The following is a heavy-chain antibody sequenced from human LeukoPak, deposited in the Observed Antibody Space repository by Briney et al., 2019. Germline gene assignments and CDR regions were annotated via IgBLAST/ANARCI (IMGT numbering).Heavy chain of an antibody. CDR1: GYTFSSSD. V-gene: IGHV1-8*01. CDR2: MNPNSGNT. Sequence: ASVKVSCKASGYTFSSSDINWVRQATGQGLEWMGWMNPNSGNTYYAQRFQGRVTMTTDTSTNTAYMELRSLRSDDTAVYYCARKYSYGFTNDYWGQGTLVTVSS. J-gene: IGHJ4*02. CDR3: ARKYSYGFTNDY. D-gene: IGHD5-18*01.